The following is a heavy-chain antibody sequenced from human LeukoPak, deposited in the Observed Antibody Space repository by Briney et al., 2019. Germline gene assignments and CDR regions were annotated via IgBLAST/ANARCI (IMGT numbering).Heavy chain of an antibody. J-gene: IGHJ6*02. Sequence: SETLSLTCAVYGGSFSGYYLSWIRRPPGKGLEWIGEINHSGSTNYNPSLKSRVTISVDTYKNQFSLKSSSVTAADTAVYYCARVIAARSYYYGMDVWGQGTTVTVSS. CDR1: GGSFSGYY. D-gene: IGHD6-6*01. CDR3: ARVIAARSYYYGMDV. CDR2: INHSGST. V-gene: IGHV4-34*01.